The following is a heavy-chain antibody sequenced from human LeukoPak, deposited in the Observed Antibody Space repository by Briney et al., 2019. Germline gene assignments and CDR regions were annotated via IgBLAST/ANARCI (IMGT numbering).Heavy chain of an antibody. J-gene: IGHJ3*02. CDR2: INHRGST. D-gene: IGHD3-22*01. V-gene: IGHV4-34*01. CDR1: GGSFSGYY. CDR3: ARMGRYYDSSGYYYEDLGAFDI. Sequence: SETLSLTCAVYGGSFSGYYWSWIRQPPGKGLEWIGEINHRGSTNYNPSLKSRVTISVDTSKNQFSLKLSSVTAADTAVYYCARMGRYYDSSGYYYEDLGAFDIWGQGTMVTVSS.